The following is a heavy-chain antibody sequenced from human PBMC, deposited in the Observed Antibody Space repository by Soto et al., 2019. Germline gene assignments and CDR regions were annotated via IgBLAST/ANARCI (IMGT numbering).Heavy chain of an antibody. CDR2: IYPGDSDT. V-gene: IGHV5-51*01. CDR1: GYSFTSYW. J-gene: IGHJ6*03. D-gene: IGHD2-2*01. CDR3: ARHLGYCSSTSCGNYYMDV. Sequence: GESLKISCKGSGYSFTSYWIGWVRQMPGKGLEWMGIIYPGDSDTRYSPSFQGQVTISADKSISTAYLQWSSLKASDTAMYYCARHLGYCSSTSCGNYYMDVWGKGTTVTVSS.